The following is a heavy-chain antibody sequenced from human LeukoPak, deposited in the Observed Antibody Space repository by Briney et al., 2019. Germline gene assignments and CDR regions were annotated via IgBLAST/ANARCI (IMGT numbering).Heavy chain of an antibody. Sequence: SETLSLTCTVSGGSISSSSYYWGWIRQPPGKGLEWIGSICYSGSTYYNPSLKIRVTISVDTSKNQFYLKLSSVTAADTAVYYCAREYCSSTSCYYGGYYFDYWGQGTLVTVSS. J-gene: IGHJ4*02. CDR1: GGSISSSSYY. D-gene: IGHD2-2*01. CDR3: AREYCSSTSCYYGGYYFDY. V-gene: IGHV4-39*02. CDR2: ICYSGST.